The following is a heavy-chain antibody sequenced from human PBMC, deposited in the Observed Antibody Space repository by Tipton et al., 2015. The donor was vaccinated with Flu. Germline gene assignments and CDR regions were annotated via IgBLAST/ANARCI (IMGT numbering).Heavy chain of an antibody. Sequence: GLVKPSETLSLSCSVSSGSISSYYWSWIRQPAGKGLEWIGRVYTGGRTNYNPSLKSRVTMSVDLFKNQISLRLSSVTAADTAVYYCARERRGGWPFYDAFDFWGQGTMVTVSS. V-gene: IGHV4-4*07. CDR1: SGSISSYY. CDR3: ARERRGGWPFYDAFDF. CDR2: VYTGGRT. J-gene: IGHJ3*01. D-gene: IGHD6-19*01.